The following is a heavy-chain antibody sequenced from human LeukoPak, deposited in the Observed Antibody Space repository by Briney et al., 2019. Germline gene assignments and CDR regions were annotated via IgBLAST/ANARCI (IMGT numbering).Heavy chain of an antibody. D-gene: IGHD6-19*01. Sequence: SETLSLTCTVSGYSMSGGYYWGWIRPPPGKGLEWIASDYPSATTYYNPSLKSRATISLDTSKKEFSLRLTSLTAADTAVYYCARQIAVSGDWAFDIWGQGTMVTVSS. V-gene: IGHV4-38-2*02. J-gene: IGHJ3*02. CDR2: DYPSATT. CDR1: GYSMSGGYY. CDR3: ARQIAVSGDWAFDI.